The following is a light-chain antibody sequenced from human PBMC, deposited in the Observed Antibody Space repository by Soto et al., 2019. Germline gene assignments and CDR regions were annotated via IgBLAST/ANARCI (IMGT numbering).Light chain of an antibody. Sequence: DIQMTQSPSTLSASVRDRVTITCRASQSITGWLAWYQQKPGKAPKLLIYDASSLESGVPSRFSGSGSGTEYTLTISSLQPDDSATYYCQQYKSMYTFGQGTKLEIK. V-gene: IGKV1-5*01. J-gene: IGKJ2*01. CDR3: QQYKSMYT. CDR2: DAS. CDR1: QSITGW.